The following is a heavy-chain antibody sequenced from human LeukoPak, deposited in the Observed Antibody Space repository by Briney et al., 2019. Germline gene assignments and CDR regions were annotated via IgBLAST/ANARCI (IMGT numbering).Heavy chain of an antibody. CDR1: GGSISSGGNY. Sequence: SQTLSLTCTVSGGSISSGGNYWSWIRQPPGKGLEWIGYIYHSGSTYYNPSLKSRVTISVDRSKNQFSLKLTSVTAADTAVYYCARHPLVYCGPGPFDYWGQGTLVTVSS. D-gene: IGHD4-23*01. CDR2: IYHSGST. J-gene: IGHJ4*02. V-gene: IGHV4-30-2*01. CDR3: ARHPLVYCGPGPFDY.